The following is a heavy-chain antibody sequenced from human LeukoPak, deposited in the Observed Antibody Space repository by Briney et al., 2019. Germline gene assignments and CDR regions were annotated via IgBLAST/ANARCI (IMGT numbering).Heavy chain of an antibody. V-gene: IGHV1-2*06. CDR3: ARSRRLYCSSTSCYFDY. D-gene: IGHD2-2*01. CDR1: GYTFTNYT. Sequence: ASVKVSCKASGYTFTNYTLNWVRQAPGQGLEWMGRINPNSGGTNYAQKFQGRVTMTRDTSISTAYMELSRLRSDDTAVYYCARSRRLYCSSTSCYFDYWGQGTLVTVSS. J-gene: IGHJ4*02. CDR2: INPNSGGT.